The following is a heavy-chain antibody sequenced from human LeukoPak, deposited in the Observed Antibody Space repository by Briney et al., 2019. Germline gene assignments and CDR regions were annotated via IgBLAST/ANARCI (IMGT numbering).Heavy chain of an antibody. D-gene: IGHD1-1*01. Sequence: GGSLRLSCAASGFTFSSYAMSWVRQTPGKGLEWVSAMSGSSGSTYYADSVKGRFTISRDNSKNTLYLQMNSLRAEDTAVYYCARERTGQGWFDSWGQGTLVTVSS. CDR1: GFTFSSYA. CDR3: ARERTGQGWFDS. CDR2: MSGSSGST. V-gene: IGHV3-23*01. J-gene: IGHJ5*01.